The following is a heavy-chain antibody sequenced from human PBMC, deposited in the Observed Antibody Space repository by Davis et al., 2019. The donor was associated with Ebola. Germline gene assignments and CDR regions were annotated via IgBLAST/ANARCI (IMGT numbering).Heavy chain of an antibody. V-gene: IGHV3-74*01. CDR2: INGDGSST. D-gene: IGHD2-2*01. CDR3: AREGKYRDESRTFDY. Sequence: HTGGSLRLSCAASGFTFSSHWMHWVRQASGRGLVWVSRINGDGSSTNYADSVKGRFTISRDNSKNTLYLQMNSLRADDTAVYYCAREGKYRDESRTFDYWGQGTLVTVSS. J-gene: IGHJ4*02. CDR1: GFTFSSHW.